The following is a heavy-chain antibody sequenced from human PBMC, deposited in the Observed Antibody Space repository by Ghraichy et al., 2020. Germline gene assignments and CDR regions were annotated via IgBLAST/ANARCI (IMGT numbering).Heavy chain of an antibody. V-gene: IGHV3-30*15. D-gene: IGHD3-22*01. Sequence: LSLTCAASGFTFSNYAFHWVRQAPGKGLEWVAVIPYDGINTYYADSVKGRFAVSRDISKSTLYLQMSSLRAEDTAVYYCARDYYYDSSGQYYVDYWGQGTLVTVSS. CDR1: GFTFSNYA. J-gene: IGHJ4*02. CDR2: IPYDGINT. CDR3: ARDYYYDSSGQYYVDY.